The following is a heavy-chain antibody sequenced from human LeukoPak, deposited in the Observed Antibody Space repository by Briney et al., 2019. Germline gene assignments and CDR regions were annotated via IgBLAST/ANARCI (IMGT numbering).Heavy chain of an antibody. D-gene: IGHD3-22*01. CDR3: ARVGDITMIDLDY. Sequence: GASVKVSFKASGYTFTIYGISRVRQAPGQGLEWMGWISAYNGNTNYSQKLQGRVTMTTDTSTSTAYMELRSLRADDTAVYYCARVGDITMIDLDYWGQGTLVTVSS. J-gene: IGHJ4*01. CDR1: GYTFTIYG. CDR2: ISAYNGNT. V-gene: IGHV1-18*01.